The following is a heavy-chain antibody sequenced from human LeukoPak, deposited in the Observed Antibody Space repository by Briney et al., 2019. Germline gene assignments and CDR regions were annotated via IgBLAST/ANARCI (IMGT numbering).Heavy chain of an antibody. J-gene: IGHJ3*02. D-gene: IGHD1-26*01. CDR3: ARHKSSFPDDAFDI. Sequence: GGSLRLSCAASGFIFSGYWMSWVRQAPGKGLEWVANIRADGSEKYYVDSLRGRFTISRDNAKNSLFLQMNSLRGEDTSVYYCARHKSSFPDDAFDIWGQGTMVTVSS. V-gene: IGHV3-7*01. CDR2: IRADGSEK. CDR1: GFIFSGYW.